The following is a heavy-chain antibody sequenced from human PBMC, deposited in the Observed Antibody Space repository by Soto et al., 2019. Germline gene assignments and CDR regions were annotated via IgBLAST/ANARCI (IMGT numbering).Heavy chain of an antibody. D-gene: IGHD6-13*01. V-gene: IGHV3-23*01. J-gene: IGHJ4*02. CDR3: AKDFAPKYSSSWYGHYFDY. CDR2: ISGSGGST. Sequence: GGSLRLSCAASGFTFSSYAMSWVRQAPGKGLEWVSAISGSGGSTYYADSVKGRFTISRDNSKNTLYLQMNSLRAEDTAVYYCAKDFAPKYSSSWYGHYFDYWGQGTLVTVSS. CDR1: GFTFSSYA.